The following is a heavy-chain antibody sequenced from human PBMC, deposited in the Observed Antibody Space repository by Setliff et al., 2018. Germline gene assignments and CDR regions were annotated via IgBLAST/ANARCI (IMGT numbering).Heavy chain of an antibody. CDR3: ARLPPLVQNNGASNHAFDV. J-gene: IGHJ3*01. CDR1: GFSLSTSGVG. D-gene: IGHD6-6*01. Sequence: SGPTLVNPGESQGPPRLTCTLSGFSLSTSGVGVGWIRQPPGKALEWLALIYWDDDKRYSPSLKNRLTITKDTSKNQVVLTMTNMDPADTATYYCARLPPLVQNNGASNHAFDVWGPGAVVTVSS. V-gene: IGHV2-5*02. CDR2: IYWDDDK.